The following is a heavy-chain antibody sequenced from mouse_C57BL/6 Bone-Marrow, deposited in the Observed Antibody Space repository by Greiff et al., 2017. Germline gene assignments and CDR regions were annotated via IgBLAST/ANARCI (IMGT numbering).Heavy chain of an antibody. CDR2: IYPRSGNT. J-gene: IGHJ3*01. D-gene: IGHD2-4*01. Sequence: VQLQESGAELARPGASVKLSCKASGYTFTSYGISWVKQRTGQGLEWIGEIYPRSGNTYYNEKFKGKATLTADKSSSPASMELRSLTSEASAVYSGAGGDYDYAGIFANGGQGTLVTVSA. CDR3: AGGDYDYAGIFAN. V-gene: IGHV1-81*01. CDR1: GYTFTSYG.